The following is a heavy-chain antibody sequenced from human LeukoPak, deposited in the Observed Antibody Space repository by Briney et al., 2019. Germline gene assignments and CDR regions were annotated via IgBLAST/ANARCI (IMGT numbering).Heavy chain of an antibody. CDR3: ARGGGGNSAY. V-gene: IGHV3-23*01. Sequence: GGSLRLSCAASGFTFSSYAMGWVRQAPGRGLEWVSSISGSGISTYYTDSVKGRFPVSRDSSKNTLYLQMHSLRAEDTALYYCARGGGGNSAYWGQGTLVTVSS. D-gene: IGHD4-23*01. CDR1: GFTFSSYA. CDR2: ISGSGIST. J-gene: IGHJ4*02.